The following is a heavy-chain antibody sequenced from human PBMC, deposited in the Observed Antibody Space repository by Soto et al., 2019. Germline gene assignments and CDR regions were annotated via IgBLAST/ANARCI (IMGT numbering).Heavy chain of an antibody. V-gene: IGHV1-69*13. CDR3: ARGVLVSMDCGGDCYSDDTFDI. Sequence: SVKVSCKASGGTFSSYAISWVRQAPGQGLEWMGGIIPIFGTANYAQKFQGRVTITADESTSTAYMELSSLRSEDTAVYYCARGVLVSMDCGGDCYSDDTFDIWD. CDR1: GGTFSSYA. J-gene: IGHJ3*02. CDR2: IIPIFGTA. D-gene: IGHD2-21*02.